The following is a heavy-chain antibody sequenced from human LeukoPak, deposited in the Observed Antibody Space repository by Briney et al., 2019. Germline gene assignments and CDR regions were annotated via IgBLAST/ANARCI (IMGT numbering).Heavy chain of an antibody. Sequence: GGSLRLSCAASGFTFSSYSINWVRQVPGKGLEWVSHISSSGTSIYYADSVKGRFTVSRDNARYSLHLQINSLRGEDTAVYYCTRDAASGTNWFDPWGQGTLVTVSS. D-gene: IGHD3-3*01. CDR1: GFTFSSYS. J-gene: IGHJ5*02. CDR2: ISSSGTSI. CDR3: TRDAASGTNWFDP. V-gene: IGHV3-48*01.